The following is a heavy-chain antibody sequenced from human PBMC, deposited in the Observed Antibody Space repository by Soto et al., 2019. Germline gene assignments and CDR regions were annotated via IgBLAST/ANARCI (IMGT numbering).Heavy chain of an antibody. CDR1: GGSISSSSYY. CDR2: IYYSGST. Sequence: SETLSLTCTVSGGSISSSSYYWGWIRQPPGKGLEWIGSIYYSGSTYYNPSLKSRVTISVDTSKNQFSLKLSSVTAADTAVYYCASQGWFVDCSGGSCYSASRDLDYWGQGTLVTVSS. CDR3: ASQGWFVDCSGGSCYSASRDLDY. V-gene: IGHV4-39*01. D-gene: IGHD2-15*01. J-gene: IGHJ4*02.